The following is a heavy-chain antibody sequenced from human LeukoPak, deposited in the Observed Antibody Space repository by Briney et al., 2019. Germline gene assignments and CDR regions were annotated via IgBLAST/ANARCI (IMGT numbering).Heavy chain of an antibody. J-gene: IGHJ4*02. D-gene: IGHD3-22*01. V-gene: IGHV3-33*01. CDR3: AREVGSSGYTLVDY. Sequence: GGSLRLSCAASGFTFSSYGMHWVRQAPGKGLEWVAVIWYDGSNKYYADSVKGRFTISRDNSKNTLYLQMNSLRAEDTAVYYCAREVGSSGYTLVDYWGQGTLVTVSS. CDR2: IWYDGSNK. CDR1: GFTFSSYG.